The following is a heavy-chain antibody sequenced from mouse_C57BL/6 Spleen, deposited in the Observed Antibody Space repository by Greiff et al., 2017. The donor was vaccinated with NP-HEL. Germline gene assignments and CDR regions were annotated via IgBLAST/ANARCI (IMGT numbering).Heavy chain of an antibody. V-gene: IGHV1-72*01. CDR2: IDPNSGGT. J-gene: IGHJ3*01. CDR1: GYTFTSYW. CDR3: SSNYYGSSYGFAY. D-gene: IGHD1-1*01. Sequence: QVQLQQPGAELVKPGASVKLSCKASGYTFTSYWMHWVKQRPGRGLEWIGRIDPNSGGTKYNEKFKSKATLTVDKPSSTAYMQLSGLTSEDSAVYYCSSNYYGSSYGFAYWGQGTLVTVSA.